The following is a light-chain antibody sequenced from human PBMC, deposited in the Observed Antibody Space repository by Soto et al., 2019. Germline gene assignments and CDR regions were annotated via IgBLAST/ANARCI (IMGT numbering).Light chain of an antibody. V-gene: IGKV1-33*01. J-gene: IGKJ4*01. CDR1: QDIKNF. CDR3: QQSDSFPPT. Sequence: DIQMTQSPSSLSASVGDSVTMTCQASQDIKNFLNWYQQKPGKAPKLLIYDAFKLDTGVPARFSGSGSGTDFTFTISSLPPEDIATSFCQQSDSFPPTFGGGTKVEI. CDR2: DAF.